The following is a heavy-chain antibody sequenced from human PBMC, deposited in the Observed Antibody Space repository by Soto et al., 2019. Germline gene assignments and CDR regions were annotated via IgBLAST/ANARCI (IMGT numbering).Heavy chain of an antibody. J-gene: IGHJ6*02. V-gene: IGHV1-46*01. CDR1: GYTFTSYY. Sequence: ASVKVSCKASGYTFTSYYMHWVRQAPGQGLEWMRIINPSGGSTSYAQKFQGRVTMTRDTSTSTVYMELSSLRSEDTAVYYCAIFLLGDILYYGMDVWGQGTTVTVSS. D-gene: IGHD2-15*01. CDR3: AIFLLGDILYYGMDV. CDR2: INPSGGST.